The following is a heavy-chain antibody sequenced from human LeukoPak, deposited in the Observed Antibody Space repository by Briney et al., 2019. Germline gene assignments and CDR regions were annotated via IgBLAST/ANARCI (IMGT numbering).Heavy chain of an antibody. CDR3: ARSKRSSSSLFRVAFDI. CDR2: ISSISSTI. Sequence: PGGSLRLSCAASEFPVSSNYMSWVRQAPGKGLEWVSYISSISSTIHYSDSVKGRFTISRDNARNSLYLQMNSLRAEDTAVYYCARSKRSSSSLFRVAFDIWGQGTMVTVSS. J-gene: IGHJ3*02. D-gene: IGHD6-6*01. CDR1: EFPVSSNY. V-gene: IGHV3-48*04.